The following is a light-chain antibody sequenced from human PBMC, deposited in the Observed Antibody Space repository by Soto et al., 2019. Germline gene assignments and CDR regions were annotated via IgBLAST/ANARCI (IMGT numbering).Light chain of an antibody. CDR2: NDT. CDR3: QSTDSSGTSVV. CDR1: ALPKQF. J-gene: IGLJ2*01. Sequence: SYELTQPPSVSLSPGQTARITCSGDALPKQFDHWYQQKAGQAPVVLIYNDTERPSGIPERFSGSSSGTTVTLTISGLQAEDEADYYCQSTDSSGTSVVFGGGTQLTVL. V-gene: IGLV3-25*03.